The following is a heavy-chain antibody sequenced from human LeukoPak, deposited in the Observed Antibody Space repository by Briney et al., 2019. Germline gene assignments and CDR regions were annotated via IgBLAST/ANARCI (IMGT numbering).Heavy chain of an antibody. CDR1: GFTFSNAW. CDR2: IKSKTDGGTT. CDR3: LGTREWELS. Sequence: GGSLRLSCAASGFTFSNAWISWVRQAPGKGLEWVGRIKSKTDGGTTDYAAPVKGRITISRDDSKNTLYLQMNSLKTEDTAVNYCLGTREWELSWGQGTLVTVSS. J-gene: IGHJ4*02. V-gene: IGHV3-15*01. D-gene: IGHD1-26*01.